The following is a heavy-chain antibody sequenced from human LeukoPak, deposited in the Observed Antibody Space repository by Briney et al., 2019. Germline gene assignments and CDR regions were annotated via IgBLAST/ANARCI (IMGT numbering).Heavy chain of an antibody. V-gene: IGHV3-21*01. D-gene: IGHD2-8*02. J-gene: IGHJ4*02. Sequence: GGSLRLSCAASGFTFRSYSMNWVRQAPGKGLEWVSSISSSSAYIYYADSVKGRFTIYRDNATNSLYLQMNSLRAEDTAVYYCTRDGEAYFDGGVFHTSYDSWGQGTLVTVSS. CDR1: GFTFRSYS. CDR3: TRDGEAYFDGGVFHTSYDS. CDR2: ISSSSAYI.